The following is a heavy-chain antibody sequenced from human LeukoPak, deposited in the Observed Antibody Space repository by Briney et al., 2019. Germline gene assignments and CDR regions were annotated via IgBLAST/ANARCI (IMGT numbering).Heavy chain of an antibody. CDR2: IYTSGST. V-gene: IGHV4-61*02. CDR1: GGSISSGSYY. Sequence: PSQTLSLTCTVSGGSISSGSYYWSWIRQPAGKGLEWIGRIYTSGSTNYNPSLKSRVTISVDTSKKQFSLKLSSVTAADTAVYYCARGYGSGSYYRDYWGQGTLVTVSS. CDR3: ARGYGSGSYYRDY. D-gene: IGHD3-10*01. J-gene: IGHJ4*02.